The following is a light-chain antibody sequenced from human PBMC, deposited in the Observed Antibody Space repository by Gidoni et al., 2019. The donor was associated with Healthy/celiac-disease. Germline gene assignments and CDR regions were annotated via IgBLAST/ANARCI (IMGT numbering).Light chain of an antibody. CDR3: QQYDNLPIT. J-gene: IGKJ5*01. Sequence: DIQMTQSPSSLSASVGDRVTITCQASQDISHYLNWYQQKPGKAPKLLIYDATNLETGGPSRFSGSGSGTDVTFTISRLQPEDIATYYCQQYDNLPITFSQGTRLEIK. V-gene: IGKV1-33*01. CDR1: QDISHY. CDR2: DAT.